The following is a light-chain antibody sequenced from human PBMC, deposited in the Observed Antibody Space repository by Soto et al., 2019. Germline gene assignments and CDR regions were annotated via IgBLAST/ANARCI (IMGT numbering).Light chain of an antibody. CDR1: QSFSRSY. V-gene: IGKV3-20*01. CDR3: QQYGSSPYA. CDR2: GGS. Sequence: IVLTQSPATLSLSPGERVTLSCRASQSFSRSYLGWYQQKPGQAPRLLIYGGSSRATGIPDRFSGSGSGTDFTLTISRLEPEDFAVYYCQQYGSSPYAFGQGTKLEIK. J-gene: IGKJ2*01.